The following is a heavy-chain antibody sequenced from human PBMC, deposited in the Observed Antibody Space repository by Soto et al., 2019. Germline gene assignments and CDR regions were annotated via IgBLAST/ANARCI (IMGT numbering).Heavy chain of an antibody. V-gene: IGHV4-30-2*01. CDR1: GGSISSGGYS. D-gene: IGHD6-13*01. Sequence: QLQLQESGSGLVKPSQNLSFTCAVSGGSISSGGYSWSWIRQPPGKGLEWIGYIYHSGSTYYNPSLKSRVSISVDRSKNQFSLKLSSVTAADTAVYYCASSHAGVHITAAVHWGQGTLVTVSS. CDR2: IYHSGST. CDR3: ASSHAGVHITAAVH. J-gene: IGHJ4*02.